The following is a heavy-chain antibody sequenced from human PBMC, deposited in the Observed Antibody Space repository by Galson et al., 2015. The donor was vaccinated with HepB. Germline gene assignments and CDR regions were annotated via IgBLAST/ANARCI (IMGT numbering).Heavy chain of an antibody. J-gene: IGHJ3*02. CDR1: GFTFSSYG. V-gene: IGHV3-33*01. Sequence: SLRLSCAASGFTFSSYGMHWVRQAPGKGLEWVAVIWYDGSNKYYADSVKGRFAISRDNSKNTLYLQMNSLRAEDTAVYYCAREGCGGGCFNDAFDIWGQGTMVTVSS. CDR2: IWYDGSNK. CDR3: AREGCGGGCFNDAFDI. D-gene: IGHD2-21*02.